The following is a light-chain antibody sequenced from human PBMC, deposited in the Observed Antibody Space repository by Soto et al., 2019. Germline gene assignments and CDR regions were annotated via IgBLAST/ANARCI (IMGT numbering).Light chain of an antibody. V-gene: IGKV3-11*01. J-gene: IGKJ5*01. Sequence: VLTQSPATLSLSPGERATLSCRASQSVSIYLAWYQQKPGQAPRLLIYDASNRATGIPARFSGSGSGTDFSLTINSLEPEDFAVYYCQQRQHWPPITFGQGTRLDIK. CDR2: DAS. CDR1: QSVSIY. CDR3: QQRQHWPPIT.